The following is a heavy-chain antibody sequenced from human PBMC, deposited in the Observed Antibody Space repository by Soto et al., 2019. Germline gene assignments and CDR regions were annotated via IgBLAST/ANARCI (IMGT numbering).Heavy chain of an antibody. CDR3: ARLSYYDSSGYNWFDP. CDR1: GYTFTSYD. CDR2: MNPNSGNT. J-gene: IGHJ5*02. D-gene: IGHD3-22*01. V-gene: IGHV1-8*01. Sequence: ASVKVSCKASGYTFTSYDINWVRQATGQGLEWMGWMNPNSGNTGYAQKFQGRVTMTRNTSISTAYMELSSLRSEDTAVYYCARLSYYDSSGYNWFDPWGQGTLVTVSS.